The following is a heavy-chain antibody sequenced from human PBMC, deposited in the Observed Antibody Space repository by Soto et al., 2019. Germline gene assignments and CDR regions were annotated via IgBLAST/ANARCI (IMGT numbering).Heavy chain of an antibody. CDR3: AKILQLGDYAYYYYGMDV. V-gene: IGHV3-30*18. J-gene: IGHJ6*02. CDR2: ISYDGSNK. CDR1: GFIFNRFG. Sequence: PGGSLRLSCAASGFIFNRFGMHWVRQAPGKGLEWVAVISYDGSNKYYADSVKGRFTISRDNSKNTLYLQMNSLRAEDTAVYYCAKILQLGDYAYYYYGMDVWGQGTTVTVSS. D-gene: IGHD4-17*01.